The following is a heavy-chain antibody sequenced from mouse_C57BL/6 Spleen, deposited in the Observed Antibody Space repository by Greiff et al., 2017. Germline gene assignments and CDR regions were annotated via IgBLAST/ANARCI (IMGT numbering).Heavy chain of an antibody. V-gene: IGHV1-80*01. CDR2: IYPGDGDT. CDR3: ARGGIYDDDEEALDY. D-gene: IGHD2-4*01. CDR1: GYAFSSYW. Sequence: QVQLQQSGAELVKPGASVKISCKASGYAFSSYWMNWVKQRPGKGLEWIGQIYPGDGDTNYNGKFKGKATLTADKSSSTAYMQLSSLTSEDSAVYFGARGGIYDDDEEALDYWGQGTTLTVSS. J-gene: IGHJ2*01.